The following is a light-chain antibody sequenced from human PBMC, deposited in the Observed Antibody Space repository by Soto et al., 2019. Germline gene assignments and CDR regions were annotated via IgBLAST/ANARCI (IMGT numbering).Light chain of an antibody. Sequence: EIVLTQSPGTLSLSPGERATLSCRASQSVDSNYLAWYQQKPGQAPRLLIYGASSRAPGIPDKFSGSGSGTDFTLTISRLEPEDFAVFYCQQYGTSPWTFGQGTKVEVK. V-gene: IGKV3-20*01. CDR3: QQYGTSPWT. J-gene: IGKJ1*01. CDR1: QSVDSNY. CDR2: GAS.